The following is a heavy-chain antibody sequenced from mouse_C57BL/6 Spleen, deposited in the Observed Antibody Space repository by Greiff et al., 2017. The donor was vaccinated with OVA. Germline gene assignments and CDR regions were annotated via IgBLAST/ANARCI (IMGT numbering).Heavy chain of an antibody. CDR1: GYTFTSYW. CDR3: ARPFYYGNGGDYYAMDY. V-gene: IGHV1-53*01. Sequence: QVQLQQPGAELVRPGSSVKLSCKASGYTFTSYWMHWVKQRPGQGLEWIGNINPSNGGTNYNEKFKSKATLTVDKSSSTAYMQLSSLTSEDSAVYYCARPFYYGNGGDYYAMDYWGQGTSVTVSS. J-gene: IGHJ4*01. CDR2: INPSNGGT. D-gene: IGHD2-1*01.